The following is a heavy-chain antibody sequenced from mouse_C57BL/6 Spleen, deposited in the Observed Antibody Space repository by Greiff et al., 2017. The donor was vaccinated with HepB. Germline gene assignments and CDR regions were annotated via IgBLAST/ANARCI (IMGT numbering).Heavy chain of an antibody. CDR3: ASKYYGSSYDYYARDY. Sequence: VQLQQSGAELAKPGASVKLSCKASCYTFTSYWMHWVKQSPGQGLEWIGYINPSSGYTKYNQKFKDKATLTADKSSSTAYMQLSSLTYEDSAVYYCASKYYGSSYDYYARDYWGQGTSVTVSS. D-gene: IGHD1-1*01. V-gene: IGHV1-7*01. CDR2: INPSSGYT. CDR1: CYTFTSYW. J-gene: IGHJ4*01.